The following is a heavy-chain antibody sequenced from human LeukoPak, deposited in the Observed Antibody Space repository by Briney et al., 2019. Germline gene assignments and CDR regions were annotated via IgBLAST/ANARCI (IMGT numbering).Heavy chain of an antibody. CDR3: ARDREVVTSIIWFDP. Sequence: GGSLRLSCAASGFTFSSYGMHWVRQAPGKGLEWVAVISYDGSNKYYADSVKGRFTISRDNSKNTLYLQMNSLRAEDTAVYYCARDREVVTSIIWFDPWGQGTLVTVSS. J-gene: IGHJ5*02. D-gene: IGHD4-23*01. V-gene: IGHV3-30*03. CDR1: GFTFSSYG. CDR2: ISYDGSNK.